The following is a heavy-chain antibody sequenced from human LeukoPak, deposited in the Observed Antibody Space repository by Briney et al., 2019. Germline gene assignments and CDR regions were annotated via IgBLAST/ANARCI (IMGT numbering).Heavy chain of an antibody. D-gene: IGHD6-19*01. J-gene: IGHJ6*03. Sequence: SSETLSLTCTVSVDSIWGDTYYWGWIRQPPGKGLEWIGNYHIGNTYYNPSLKSRVTISEDTSDKQFSLRVNSVPAADKSGYYCARLWDSTGLYFYYYMDIWGEGTTVTVSS. CDR3: ARLWDSTGLYFYYYMDI. CDR1: VDSIWGDTYY. V-gene: IGHV4-39*01. CDR2: YHIGNT.